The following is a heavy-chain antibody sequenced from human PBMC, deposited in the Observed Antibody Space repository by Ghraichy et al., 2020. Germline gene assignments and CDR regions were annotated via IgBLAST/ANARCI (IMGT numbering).Heavy chain of an antibody. CDR2: ISSSGSTI. CDR1: GFTFSDYY. V-gene: IGHV3-11*01. CDR3: ARYPPNYYDPGSYYYGMDV. J-gene: IGHJ6*02. Sequence: GGSLRLSCAASGFTFSDYYMSWIRQAPGKGLEWVSYISSSGSTIYYADSVKGRFTISRDNAKNSLYLQMNSLRAEDTAVYYCARYPPNYYDPGSYYYGMDVWGQGTTVTVSS. D-gene: IGHD3-22*01.